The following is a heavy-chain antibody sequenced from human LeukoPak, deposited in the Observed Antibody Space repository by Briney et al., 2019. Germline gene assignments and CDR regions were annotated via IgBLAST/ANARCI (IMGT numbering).Heavy chain of an antibody. CDR3: AKDWLGDGGRYYYYYMDV. D-gene: IGHD3-10*01. CDR1: GFTFDDYT. CDR2: INSDGSST. Sequence: GGSLRLSCAASGFTFDDYTMHWVRQAPGKGLEWVSRINSDGSSTSYADSVKGRFTISRDNAKNTLYLQMNSLRAEDTAVYYCAKDWLGDGGRYYYYYMDVWGKGTTVTVSS. J-gene: IGHJ6*03. V-gene: IGHV3-74*01.